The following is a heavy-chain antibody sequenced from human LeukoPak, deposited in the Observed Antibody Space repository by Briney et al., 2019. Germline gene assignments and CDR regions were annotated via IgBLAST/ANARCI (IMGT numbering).Heavy chain of an antibody. CDR2: ISYDGSNK. V-gene: IGHV3-30-3*01. D-gene: IGHD1-20*01. Sequence: GGSLRLSCAASGFTFSSYAMHWARQAPGKGLEWVAVISYDGSNKYYAHSVKGRFTISRDNSKNMMSLQMNSLRPEDTAVYYCARDMGFNWNLGTFDIWGQGAMVTVSS. CDR3: ARDMGFNWNLGTFDI. J-gene: IGHJ3*02. CDR1: GFTFSSYA.